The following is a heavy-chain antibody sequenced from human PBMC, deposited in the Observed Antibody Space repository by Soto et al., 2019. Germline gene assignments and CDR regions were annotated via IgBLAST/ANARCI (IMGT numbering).Heavy chain of an antibody. J-gene: IGHJ5*02. CDR1: GGSISGSNW. V-gene: IGHV4-4*02. Sequence: PSETLSLTCAVSGGSISGSNWWSWVRQPPGKGLEWIGEIYHSGSTNYNPSLKSRVTISVDKSKNQFSLKLSSVTAADTAVYYCARDPGDSSSSGIVWFDPWGQGTLVTVSS. CDR2: IYHSGST. CDR3: ARDPGDSSSSGIVWFDP. D-gene: IGHD6-6*01.